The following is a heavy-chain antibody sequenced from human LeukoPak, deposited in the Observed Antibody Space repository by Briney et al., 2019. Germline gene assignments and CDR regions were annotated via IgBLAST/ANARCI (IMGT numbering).Heavy chain of an antibody. J-gene: IGHJ3*02. CDR3: ARYRFVVGATDSFDI. V-gene: IGHV3-21*01. D-gene: IGHD1-26*01. CDR1: GFTFSSYS. Sequence: GGSLRLSCAASGFTFSSYSMNWVRQAPGKGLEWVSSITTSSSYIYYADSVKGRFTISRGNAKNSLYLHMNSLRAEDTAVYYCARYRFVVGATDSFDIWGQGTVVTVSS. CDR2: ITTSSSYI.